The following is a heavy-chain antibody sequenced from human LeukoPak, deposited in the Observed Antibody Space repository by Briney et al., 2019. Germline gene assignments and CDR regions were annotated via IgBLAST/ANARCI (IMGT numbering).Heavy chain of an antibody. CDR1: GGTFSSYA. J-gene: IGHJ4*02. D-gene: IGHD3-22*01. V-gene: IGHV1-69*05. Sequence: GASVKVSCKASGGTFSSYAISWVRQAPGQGPEWMGGIIPIFGTANYAQKFQGRVTITTDESTSTAYMELSSLRSEDTAVYYCARLGRYYYDSSGYYHKYFDYWGQGTLVTVSS. CDR2: IIPIFGTA. CDR3: ARLGRYYYDSSGYYHKYFDY.